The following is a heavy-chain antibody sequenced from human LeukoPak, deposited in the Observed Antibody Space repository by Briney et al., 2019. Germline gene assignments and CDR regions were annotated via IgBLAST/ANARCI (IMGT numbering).Heavy chain of an antibody. J-gene: IGHJ3*02. CDR3: ARDLLNDAIDI. Sequence: ASVKVSCKASGYTFTNFGISWVRQAPGQGLEWMGWISTYNGHTNYAQKLQGRATMTTDTSTSTAYMEVRSLRSDDTAVYYCARDLLNDAIDIWGLGTMVTVSS. V-gene: IGHV1-18*01. CDR2: ISTYNGHT. CDR1: GYTFTNFG.